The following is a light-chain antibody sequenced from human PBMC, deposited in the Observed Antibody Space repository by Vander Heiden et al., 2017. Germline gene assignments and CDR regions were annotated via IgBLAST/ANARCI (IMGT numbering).Light chain of an antibody. CDR3: QVYYNLRLT. V-gene: IGKV1-33*01. Sequence: DIQMTQSPSSLSASVGDRVTITCQASQDISNYLNWYQQKPGKAPKLLIYDASNLETGVPSRLSRSGSGTDFTFTISSLQPEDITTYYSQVYYNLRLTFGGGTKVEIK. CDR2: DAS. CDR1: QDISNY. J-gene: IGKJ4*01.